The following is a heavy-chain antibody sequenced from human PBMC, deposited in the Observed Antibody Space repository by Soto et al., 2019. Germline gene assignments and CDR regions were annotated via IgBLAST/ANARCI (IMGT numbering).Heavy chain of an antibody. Sequence: TGESLKISCKGSGYSFTSYWIGWGRQMPGKGLEWLGIIYPGDSDNRYSPSFQGQVTISADKSISTAYLQWSSMKASDTAMYYCARRHSGYIECYYYYGMDVWGQGTTVTVSS. CDR3: ARRHSGYIECYYYYGMDV. V-gene: IGHV5-51*01. J-gene: IGHJ6*02. D-gene: IGHD5-12*01. CDR1: GYSFTSYW. CDR2: IYPGDSDN.